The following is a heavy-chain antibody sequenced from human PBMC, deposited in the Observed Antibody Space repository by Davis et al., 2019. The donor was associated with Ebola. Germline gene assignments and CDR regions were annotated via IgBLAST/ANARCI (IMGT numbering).Heavy chain of an antibody. J-gene: IGHJ6*03. CDR2: ISSSSSYI. V-gene: IGHV3-21*01. D-gene: IGHD2-2*02. CDR3: ARVPAAITVYYYYYYMDV. Sequence: GESLKISCAASGFTFSSYSMNWVRQAPGKGLEWVSSISSSSSYIYYADSVKGRFTISRDNAKNSLYLQMNSLRAEDTAVYYCARVPAAITVYYYYYYMDVWGKGTTVTVSS. CDR1: GFTFSSYS.